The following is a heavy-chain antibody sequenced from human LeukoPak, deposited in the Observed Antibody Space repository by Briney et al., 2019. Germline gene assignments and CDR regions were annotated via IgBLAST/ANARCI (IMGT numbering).Heavy chain of an antibody. Sequence: GESLRLSCAASGFTSSSHAMSWVRQAPGKGLEWVSSLSGSGGTTYHADSVKGRFSISRDNSKNTLYLQLNSLRAEDTAVYYCAKGGSTSRVTTSRVVFGYYYYLDVWGKGTPVTVSS. CDR2: LSGSGGTT. V-gene: IGHV3-23*01. CDR1: GFTSSSHA. J-gene: IGHJ6*03. CDR3: AKGGSTSRVTTSRVVFGYYYYLDV. D-gene: IGHD4-17*01.